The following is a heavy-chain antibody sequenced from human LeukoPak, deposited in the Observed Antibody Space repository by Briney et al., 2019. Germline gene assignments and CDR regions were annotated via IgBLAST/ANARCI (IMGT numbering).Heavy chain of an antibody. CDR1: GASISSYY. V-gene: IGHV4-4*07. CDR2: LYISGST. D-gene: IGHD3-10*01. CDR3: ARDLSGSLYFDY. Sequence: SETLSLTCTVSGASISSYYYNWIRQTAGRGLEWIGRLYISGSTDYNPSLKSRVTISVDTSKNQFSLKLTPVTAADTAVYFCARDLSGSLYFDYWGQGVLVTVSS. J-gene: IGHJ4*02.